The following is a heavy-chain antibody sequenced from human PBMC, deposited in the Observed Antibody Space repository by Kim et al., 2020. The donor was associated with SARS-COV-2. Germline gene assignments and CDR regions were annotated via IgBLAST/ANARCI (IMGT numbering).Heavy chain of an antibody. J-gene: IGHJ5*02. CDR3: VRGNYGSGSSYFTSNWFDP. V-gene: IGHV1-46*03. CDR1: GYTFSNYY. Sequence: ASVKVSCKASGYTFSNYYLHGGRQAPGQGLEWMGIINPSGGSTNDAQKFQGRVTMTRDTSTSTVYMELSSLKSEDTAVYYCVRGNYGSGSSYFTSNWFDPWGQGTLVTVSS. CDR2: INPSGGST. D-gene: IGHD3-10*01.